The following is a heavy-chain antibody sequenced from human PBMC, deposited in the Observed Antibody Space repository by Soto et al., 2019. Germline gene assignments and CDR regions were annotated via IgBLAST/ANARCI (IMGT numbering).Heavy chain of an antibody. D-gene: IGHD2-8*02. CDR2: INPDSGAT. CDR3: ARGDYGTGGYPFPYFDY. Sequence: HEHLVQSGAEVKRPGASLKVSCKASGYSFTGYYIHWVRQAPGQGLEWMGWINPDSGATNYAQNFQARVTLTSDTPTSTASLDLTSLTSDDTAVYYCARGDYGTGGYPFPYFDYWGQGTLVIVSS. CDR1: GYSFTGYY. V-gene: IGHV1-2*02. J-gene: IGHJ4*02.